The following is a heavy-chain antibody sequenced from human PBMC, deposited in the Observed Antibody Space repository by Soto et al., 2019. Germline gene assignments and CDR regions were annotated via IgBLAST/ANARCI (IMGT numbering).Heavy chain of an antibody. J-gene: IGHJ3*02. CDR1: GYSFTSYR. CDR2: IYPGDSDT. D-gene: IGHD2-21*01. CDR3: ARPAYDDAFAI. V-gene: IGHV5-51*01. Sequence: PGESLKISCKGSGYSFTSYRIVWVRQMPGKGLEWMGIIYPGDSDTRYSPSFQGQVTISADKYISTAYLQWNSLRAEDTAVYYCARPAYDDAFAIWXQGTMVTVSS.